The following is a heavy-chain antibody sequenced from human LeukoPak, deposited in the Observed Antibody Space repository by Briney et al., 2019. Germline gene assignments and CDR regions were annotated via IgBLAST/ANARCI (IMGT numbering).Heavy chain of an antibody. CDR3: ARVGDHYHWYLDL. CDR2: LYSGSST. D-gene: IGHD3-10*01. CDR1: GFSVNTHY. J-gene: IGHJ2*01. Sequence: GGPLRLSCAASGFSVNTHYMNWVRQAPGKGPDRVSILYSGSSTYYTDSVKGLFTISRDNSRNTLYLHMTNVRAEDTAVYYCARVGDHYHWYLDLWGRGSLLTVSS. V-gene: IGHV3-53*01.